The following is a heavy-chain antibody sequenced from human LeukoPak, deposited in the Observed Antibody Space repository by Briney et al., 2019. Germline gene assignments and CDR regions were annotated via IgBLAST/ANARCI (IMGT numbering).Heavy chain of an antibody. V-gene: IGHV1-2*02. Sequence: GASVKVSCKASGYTFTDYYIHWVRQAPGQGLEWMGWIHPNSGATNYAQRFQGRVTMTGDTSIRTAYMELNWLTSDDTAVYYCATLPPGSGWYWVYWGQGSLATVSS. CDR1: GYTFTDYY. CDR2: IHPNSGAT. D-gene: IGHD6-19*01. J-gene: IGHJ4*02. CDR3: ATLPPGSGWYWVY.